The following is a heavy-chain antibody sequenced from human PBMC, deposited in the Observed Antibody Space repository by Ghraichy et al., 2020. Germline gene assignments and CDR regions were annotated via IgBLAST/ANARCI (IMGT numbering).Heavy chain of an antibody. CDR1: GYTFTSDG. V-gene: IGHV1-18*01. Sequence: ASVKVSCKASGYTFTSDGIGWVRQAPGQGLEWMGWISAYNGRANYVQRLQGRVTMTTDTSTSTAYMELRSLTSVDTAVYYCTRYVGSSGLDYWGQGTLVTVSS. D-gene: IGHD3-22*01. CDR3: TRYVGSSGLDY. CDR2: ISAYNGRA. J-gene: IGHJ4*02.